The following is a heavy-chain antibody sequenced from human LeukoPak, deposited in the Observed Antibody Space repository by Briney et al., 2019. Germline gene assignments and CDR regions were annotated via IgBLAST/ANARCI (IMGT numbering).Heavy chain of an antibody. J-gene: IGHJ4*02. CDR2: ISYDGNNK. D-gene: IGHD6-19*01. V-gene: IGHV3-30*18. CDR3: AKYQRQWLPKGGFDY. Sequence: PGRSLRLSCAASGFTFSHYGMHWVRQAPGRGLEWVAVISYDGNNKYYADSVKGRFTISRDNSKNTLYLQMDNLRAEDTAVYYCAKYQRQWLPKGGFDYWGQGTLVTVSS. CDR1: GFTFSHYG.